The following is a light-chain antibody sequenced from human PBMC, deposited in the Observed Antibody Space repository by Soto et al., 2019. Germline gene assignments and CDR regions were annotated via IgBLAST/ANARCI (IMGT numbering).Light chain of an antibody. CDR2: EVN. CDR3: SSYTSSSTLEV. V-gene: IGLV2-14*01. Sequence: QSALTQPASVSGSPGQSISISCTGTSSDVGGYNYVSWYQQYPGKAPKLMIYEVNSRPSGVSNRFSGSKSGNTASLTISGLQAEDEADYYCSSYTSSSTLEVFGTGTKVTV. J-gene: IGLJ1*01. CDR1: SSDVGGYNY.